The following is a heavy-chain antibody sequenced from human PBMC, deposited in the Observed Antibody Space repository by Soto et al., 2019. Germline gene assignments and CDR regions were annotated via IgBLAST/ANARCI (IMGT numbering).Heavy chain of an antibody. J-gene: IGHJ6*02. CDR1: GDTFSSYG. D-gene: IGHD2-21*01. Sequence: GASVKVSCKASGDTFSSYGITWVRQAPGQGLEWMGRISGYNGNTNYARTLRGRLTLTTDTSTSTAYMELRSLTSDDTAVYYCARDVFCGGAPACPDMDVWGQGTTVTVSS. CDR2: ISGYNGNT. V-gene: IGHV1-18*04. CDR3: ARDVFCGGAPACPDMDV.